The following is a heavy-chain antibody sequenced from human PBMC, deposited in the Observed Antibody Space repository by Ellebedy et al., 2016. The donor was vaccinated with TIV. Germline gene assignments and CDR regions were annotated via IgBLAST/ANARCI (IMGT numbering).Heavy chain of an antibody. J-gene: IGHJ6*02. V-gene: IGHV4-59*01. CDR2: IYYSGST. D-gene: IGHD4-11*01. CDR1: GGSISSYY. Sequence: SETLSLXXTVSGGSISSYYWSWIRQPPGKGLEWIGYIYYSGSTNYNPSLKSRVTISVDTSKNQFSLKLSSVTAADTAVYYCARDSGGTVTPLYYYYGMDVWGQGTTVTVSS. CDR3: ARDSGGTVTPLYYYYGMDV.